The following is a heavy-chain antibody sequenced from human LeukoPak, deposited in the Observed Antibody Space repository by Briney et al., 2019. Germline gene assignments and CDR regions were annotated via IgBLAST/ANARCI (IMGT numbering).Heavy chain of an antibody. CDR1: GFTFTSNW. Sequence: GESLKISCKGSGFTFTSNWIGWVRQMPGEGLEWMGITYPGDSDTRNSSSFQGQVTISADKSVNTAYLQWSSLKASDTAVYYCTTAARRRAYTYGNDGFHIWGQGTMVTVSS. J-gene: IGHJ3*02. CDR3: TTAARRRAYTYGNDGFHI. V-gene: IGHV5-51*01. CDR2: TYPGDSDT. D-gene: IGHD5-18*01.